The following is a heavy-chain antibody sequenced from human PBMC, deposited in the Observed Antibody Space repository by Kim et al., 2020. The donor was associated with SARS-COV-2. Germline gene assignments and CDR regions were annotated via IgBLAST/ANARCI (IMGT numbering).Heavy chain of an antibody. CDR2: IYHSGST. D-gene: IGHD6-13*01. CDR3: ARAPVSSWYRDFDY. CDR1: GGSISSSNW. Sequence: SETLSLTCAVSGGSISSSNWWSWVRQPPGKGLEWIGEIYHSGSTNYNPSLKSRVTISVDKSKNQFSLKLSSVTAADTAVYYCARAPVSSWYRDFDYWGQGTLVTVSS. V-gene: IGHV4-4*02. J-gene: IGHJ4*02.